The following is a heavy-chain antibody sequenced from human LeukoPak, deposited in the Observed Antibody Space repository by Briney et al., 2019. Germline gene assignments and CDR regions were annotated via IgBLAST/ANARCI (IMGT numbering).Heavy chain of an antibody. V-gene: IGHV1-18*01. Sequence: ASVTVSCKASGGTFSSYAISWVRQAPGQGLEWMGWISAYNGNTNYAQKLQGRVTMTTDTSTSTAYMELRSLRSDDTAVYYCARGGSHYDSSGYLLDDAFDIWGQGTMVTVSS. CDR3: ARGGSHYDSSGYLLDDAFDI. CDR2: ISAYNGNT. J-gene: IGHJ3*02. D-gene: IGHD3-22*01. CDR1: GGTFSSYA.